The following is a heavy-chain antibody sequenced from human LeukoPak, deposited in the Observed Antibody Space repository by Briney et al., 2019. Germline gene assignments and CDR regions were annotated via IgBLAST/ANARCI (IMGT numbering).Heavy chain of an antibody. Sequence: GGSLRLSCAASGFTFSDYYMSWIRQAPGKGLEWVSYISSSGSTIYYADSVKGRFTISRDNSKNTLYLQMNSLRAEDTAVYYCARDSYSSGYYGGAFDIWGQGTMVTVSS. CDR1: GFTFSDYY. CDR3: ARDSYSSGYYGGAFDI. CDR2: ISSSGSTI. D-gene: IGHD3-22*01. J-gene: IGHJ3*02. V-gene: IGHV3-11*04.